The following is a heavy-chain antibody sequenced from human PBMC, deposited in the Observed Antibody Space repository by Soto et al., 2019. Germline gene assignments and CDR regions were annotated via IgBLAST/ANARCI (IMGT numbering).Heavy chain of an antibody. CDR3: GSAQSRNWHSRGYGIDV. CDR2: FGSGGDR. V-gene: IGHV3-13*04. Sequence: EVRLVESGGGLLQPGTSVRLSCEALGFRLSSYDLHWVRQVPEKRLEWVAFFGSGGDRKYSGSVKGRFNISRDTAKKSFYIQVNSLKVGDTAVDYCGSAQSRNWHSRGYGIDVWGQGTTVIVSS. CDR1: GFRLSSYD. J-gene: IGHJ6*02.